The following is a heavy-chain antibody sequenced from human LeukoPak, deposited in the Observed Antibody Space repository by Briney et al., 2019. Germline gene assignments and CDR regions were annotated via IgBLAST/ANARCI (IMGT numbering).Heavy chain of an antibody. J-gene: IGHJ4*02. CDR1: GFTVSNNY. Sequence: PGGSLRLSCAASGFTVSNNYMSWVRQAPGKGLEWVGRIKSKTDSAARDFAAPVKGRFTISRDDSRNTLYLQMNSLKTEDTGVYFCTAGYGNSDFDYWGQGTLVTVSA. CDR3: TAGYGNSDFDY. CDR2: IKSKTDSAAR. D-gene: IGHD5-18*01. V-gene: IGHV3-15*01.